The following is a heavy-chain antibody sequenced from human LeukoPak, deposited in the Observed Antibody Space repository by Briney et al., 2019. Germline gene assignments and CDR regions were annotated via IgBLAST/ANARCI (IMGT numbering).Heavy chain of an antibody. CDR1: GFTVSSNS. CDR3: ARDPLSYYGSGSYYND. Sequence: GGSLRLSCTVSGFTVSSNSMSWVRQAPGKGLEWVSIIYSAGTTFYADSVKGRFTISRDNSKNTLYLQMTSLRAEDTAVYYCARDPLSYYGSGSYYNDWGQGTLVTVSS. J-gene: IGHJ4*02. V-gene: IGHV3-66*01. CDR2: IYSAGTT. D-gene: IGHD3-10*01.